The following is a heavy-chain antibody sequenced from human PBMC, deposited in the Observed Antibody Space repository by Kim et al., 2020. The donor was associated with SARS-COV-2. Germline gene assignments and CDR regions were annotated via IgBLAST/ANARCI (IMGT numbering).Heavy chain of an antibody. CDR3: AIVASKLRFLNFEY. J-gene: IGHJ4*02. D-gene: IGHD3-3*01. V-gene: IGHV3-23*01. Sequence: YADSVKGRFTIPRDNSKNTLYLQLNSLRAEDTAVYYCAIVASKLRFLNFEYWGQGTLVTVSP.